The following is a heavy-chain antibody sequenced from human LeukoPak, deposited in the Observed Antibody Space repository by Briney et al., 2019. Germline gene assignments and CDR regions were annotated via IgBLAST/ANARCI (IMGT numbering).Heavy chain of an antibody. D-gene: IGHD1/OR15-1a*01. CDR3: SKYSWYNWDSSSSDY. CDR2: ISGSGST. V-gene: IGHV3-23*01. CDR1: LWCCHKHD. J-gene: IGHJ4*02. Sequence: GGSLRLSCVVALWCCHKHDMIWLRQAPGKGLEWVSAISGSGSTYYADSVKGRFTISRDNSKNTLYLQVNSLTAEDTAIYYCSKYSWYNWDSSSSDYWGQGTLVTVSS.